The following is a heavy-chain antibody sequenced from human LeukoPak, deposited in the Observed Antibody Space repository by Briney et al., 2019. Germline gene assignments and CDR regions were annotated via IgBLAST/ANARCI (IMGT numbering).Heavy chain of an antibody. CDR2: IKQDGSEK. D-gene: IGHD2-2*01. V-gene: IGHV3-7*01. J-gene: IGHJ3*02. Sequence: GGSLRLSCAASGFTFSSYWMSWVRQAPGKGLEWVANIKQDGSEKYYVDSVKGRFTISRDNAKNSLFLQMNSLRAEDTAVYYCAGYGVVVPAARDAFDIWGQGTMVTVSS. CDR1: GFTFSSYW. CDR3: AGYGVVVPAARDAFDI.